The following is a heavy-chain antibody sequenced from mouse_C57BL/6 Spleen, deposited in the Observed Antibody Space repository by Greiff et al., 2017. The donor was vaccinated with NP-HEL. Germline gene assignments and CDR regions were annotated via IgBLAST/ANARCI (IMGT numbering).Heavy chain of an antibody. D-gene: IGHD1-1*01. CDR2: IYPGGGDT. CDR1: GYAFSSYW. J-gene: IGHJ2*01. CDR3: ARSPSHYGSSSFDY. Sequence: VQLQQSGAELVKPGASVKISCKASGYAFSSYWMNWVKQRPGKGLEWIGQIYPGGGDTNYNGKFKGKATLTADKTSSTAYMQLSSLTSEDSAVYFCARSPSHYGSSSFDYWGQGTTLTVSS. V-gene: IGHV1-80*01.